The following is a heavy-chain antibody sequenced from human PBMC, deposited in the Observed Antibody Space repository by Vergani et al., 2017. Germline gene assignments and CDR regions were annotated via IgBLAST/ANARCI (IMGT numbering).Heavy chain of an antibody. J-gene: IGHJ5*02. CDR2: FDPEDGET. Sequence: QVQLVQSGAEVKKPGASVKVSCKVSGYTLTELSMHWVRQAPGKGLEWMGGFDPEDGETIYAQKFQGRVTMTEDTSTDTAYMELSSLRSEDTAVYYCARNYDFWSAYTVYNWFDPWGQGTLVTVSS. V-gene: IGHV1-24*01. CDR3: ARNYDFWSAYTVYNWFDP. CDR1: GYTLTELS. D-gene: IGHD3-3*01.